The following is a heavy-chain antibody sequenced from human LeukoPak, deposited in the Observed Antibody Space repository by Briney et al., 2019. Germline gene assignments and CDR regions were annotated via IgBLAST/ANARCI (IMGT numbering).Heavy chain of an antibody. CDR1: GFTVSSNY. CDR3: ARGPSGYYQYYFDY. D-gene: IGHD3-22*01. V-gene: IGHV3-53*05. CDR2: IYSGGST. J-gene: IGHJ4*02. Sequence: PGGSLRLSCAASGFTVSSNYMSWVRQAPGKGLEWVSVIYSGGSTYYADSVKGRFTISRDNSKNTLYLQMNSLRAEDTAVYYCARGPSGYYQYYFDYWGQGTLVTVSS.